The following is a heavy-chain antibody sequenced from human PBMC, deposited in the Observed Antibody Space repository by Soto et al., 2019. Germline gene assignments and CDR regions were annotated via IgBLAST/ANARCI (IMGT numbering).Heavy chain of an antibody. V-gene: IGHV3-48*02. J-gene: IGHJ4*02. CDR2: ISSSSSTI. CDR1: GFTFSSYS. D-gene: IGHD3-22*01. Sequence: EVQLVESGGGLVQPGGSLRLSCAASGFTFSSYSMNWVRQAPGKGLEWVSYISSSSSTIYYADSVKGRFTISRDNAKNSLYLQMNSLRDGDTAVYYCARDDSSGYYYGVDYWGQGTLVTVSS. CDR3: ARDDSSGYYYGVDY.